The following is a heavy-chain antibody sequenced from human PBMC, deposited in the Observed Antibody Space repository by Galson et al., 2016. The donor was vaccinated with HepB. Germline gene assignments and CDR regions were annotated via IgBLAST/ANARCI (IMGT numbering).Heavy chain of an antibody. CDR1: GFTFSSYS. CDR3: ARDPSSWHYFFYYYMDV. V-gene: IGHV3-7*03. Sequence: SLRLSCAASGFTFSSYSMNWVRQAPGKGLEWVANIKQDGSEKYYVDSVKGRFTISRDNAKNSLYLLMNSLRAEDTAVYYCARDPSSWHYFFYYYMDVWGEGTTVTVSS. D-gene: IGHD6-13*01. CDR2: IKQDGSEK. J-gene: IGHJ6*03.